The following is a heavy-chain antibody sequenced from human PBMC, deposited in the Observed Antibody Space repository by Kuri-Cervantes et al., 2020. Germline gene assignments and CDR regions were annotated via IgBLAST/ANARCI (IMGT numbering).Heavy chain of an antibody. J-gene: IGHJ4*02. CDR3: ARDGSGWSPDF. CDR1: GGSISSSN. Sequence: LSLTCAVSGGSISSSNWWSWVRQAPGRGLEWLGRLTNDGSDEFYADSVKGRFTFSRDNSRNILYLQMNSLRVDDTGVYFCARDGSGWSPDFWGQGTLVTVSS. D-gene: IGHD6-19*01. V-gene: IGHV3-30*03. CDR2: LTNDGSDE.